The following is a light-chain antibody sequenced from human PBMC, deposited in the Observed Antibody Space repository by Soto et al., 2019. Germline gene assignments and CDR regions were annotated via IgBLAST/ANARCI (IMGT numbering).Light chain of an antibody. J-gene: IGKJ1*01. CDR2: DAS. Sequence: ETVLTQSPGTLSLSPGERATLSCRASQSVSSSYLAWYQQKTGQAPRLLIYDASSRATGITDRFSGSGSGTDFTLTISRLEPEDFAVYYCQQYVRSPPSWTFGQGTKVEIK. CDR1: QSVSSSY. V-gene: IGKV3-20*01. CDR3: QQYVRSPPSWT.